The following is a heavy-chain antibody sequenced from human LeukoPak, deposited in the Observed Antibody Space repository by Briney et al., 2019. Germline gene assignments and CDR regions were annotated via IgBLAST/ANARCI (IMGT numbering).Heavy chain of an antibody. D-gene: IGHD1-26*01. CDR3: ARDRAYLLFDY. J-gene: IGHJ4*02. Sequence: GGSLRLSCAASGFTFSSYAMHWVRQAPGKGLEWVAVISYDGSNKYYADSVKGRFTTSRDNSKNTLYLQMNSLRAEDTAVYYCARDRAYLLFDYWGQGTLVTVSS. V-gene: IGHV3-30*04. CDR1: GFTFSSYA. CDR2: ISYDGSNK.